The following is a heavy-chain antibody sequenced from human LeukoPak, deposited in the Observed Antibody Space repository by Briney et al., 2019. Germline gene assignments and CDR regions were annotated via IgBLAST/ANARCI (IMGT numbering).Heavy chain of an antibody. CDR2: IYYTWST. CDR1: GGSINNYY. J-gene: IGHJ4*02. Sequence: PSETLSLTCTVSGGSINNYYWSWVRQPPGAGLEWLAYIYYTWSTNYNPSLKTRLTRSVDTSKTQFSLSLNPLTPSHTPVYYCPXXXXXXDSPTHYLDYWGQGILVTVSS. V-gene: IGHV4-59*08. CDR3: PXXXXXXDSPTHYLDY. D-gene: IGHD2/OR15-2a*01.